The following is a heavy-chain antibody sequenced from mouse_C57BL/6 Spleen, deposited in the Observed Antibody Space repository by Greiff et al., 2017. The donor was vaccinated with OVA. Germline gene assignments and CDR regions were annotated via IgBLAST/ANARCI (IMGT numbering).Heavy chain of an antibody. V-gene: IGHV1-82*01. Sequence: QVQLQQSGPELVKPGASVKISCKASGYAFSSSWMNWVKQRPGKGLEWIGRIYPGDGDTNYNGKFKGKATLTADKSSSTAYMQLSSLTSEDSAVYFCARRGSSGLFDYWGQGTTLTVSS. CDR1: GYAFSSSW. CDR3: ARRGSSGLFDY. CDR2: IYPGDGDT. D-gene: IGHD3-2*02. J-gene: IGHJ2*01.